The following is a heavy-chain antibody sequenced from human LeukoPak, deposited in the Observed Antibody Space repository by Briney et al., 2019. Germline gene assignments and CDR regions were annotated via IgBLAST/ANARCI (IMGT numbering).Heavy chain of an antibody. D-gene: IGHD1-26*01. V-gene: IGHV3-66*02. CDR3: AKPGIVGATLWYFDY. Sequence: GGSLRLSCAASGFSVRSYCMTWVRQAPGRGLEWVSVICTGGNTHYADSVKGRFTISRDISKNTLYLQMNSLRAEDTAVYYCAKPGIVGATLWYFDYWGQGTLVTVSS. CDR2: ICTGGNT. CDR1: GFSVRSYC. J-gene: IGHJ4*02.